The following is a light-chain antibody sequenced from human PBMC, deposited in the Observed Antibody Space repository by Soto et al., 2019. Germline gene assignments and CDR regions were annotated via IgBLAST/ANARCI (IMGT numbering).Light chain of an antibody. CDR3: QQYNSYGT. J-gene: IGKJ1*01. CDR2: KAS. Sequence: DIQMTHSPSTLSASVGDRVTITCRASQSISSWLAWYQQKPGKAPKLLIYKASSLESGVPSRFSGSGSGTEFTLTISSLQPDDFATYYCQQYNSYGTFGQGTKVDIK. CDR1: QSISSW. V-gene: IGKV1-5*03.